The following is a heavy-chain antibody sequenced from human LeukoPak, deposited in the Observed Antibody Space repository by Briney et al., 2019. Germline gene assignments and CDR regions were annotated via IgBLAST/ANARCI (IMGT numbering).Heavy chain of an antibody. CDR1: GGSISSGSYY. D-gene: IGHD3-3*01. CDR3: ARDVGFLEWSRGYYYYMDV. J-gene: IGHJ6*03. Sequence: SETLSLTCTVSGGSISSGSYYWSWIRQPAGKGLEWIGRIYTSGSTNYNPSLKSRVTISVDTSKNQFSLKLSSVTAADTAAYYCARDVGFLEWSRGYYYYMDVWGKGTTVTVSS. CDR2: IYTSGST. V-gene: IGHV4-61*02.